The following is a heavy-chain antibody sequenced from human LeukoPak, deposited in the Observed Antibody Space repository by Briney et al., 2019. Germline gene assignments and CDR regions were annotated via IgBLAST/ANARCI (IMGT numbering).Heavy chain of an antibody. V-gene: IGHV3-23*01. CDR3: AKDLVRSWLIDFDY. J-gene: IGHJ4*02. D-gene: IGHD6-13*01. CDR2: ISGSGGST. Sequence: PGGSLRLSCAASGFTFSSYAMSWVRQAPGKGLEWVSAISGSGGSTYYADSVKGRFTISRDNSKNTLYLQMNSPRAEDTAVYYCAKDLVRSWLIDFDYWGQGTLVTVSS. CDR1: GFTFSSYA.